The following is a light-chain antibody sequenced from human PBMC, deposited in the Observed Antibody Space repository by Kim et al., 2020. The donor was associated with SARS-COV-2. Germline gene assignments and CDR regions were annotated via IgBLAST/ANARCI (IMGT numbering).Light chain of an antibody. CDR3: CSYASSTALV. CDR1: SSDVRSYNL. J-gene: IGLJ2*01. V-gene: IGLV2-23*02. Sequence: GQSITISCIGTSSDVRSYNLVSWYQQHPGKAPKLLIYEVNRRPSGVSDRFSGSKSDNTASLTVSGLQAEDEADYYCCSYASSTALVFGGGTQLTVL. CDR2: EVN.